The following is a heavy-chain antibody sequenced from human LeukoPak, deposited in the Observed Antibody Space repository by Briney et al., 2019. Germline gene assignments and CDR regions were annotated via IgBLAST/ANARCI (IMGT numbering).Heavy chain of an antibody. CDR2: IWYDGSNK. V-gene: IGHV3-30*02. Sequence: PGGSLRLSCAASGFTFSSYGMHWVRQAPGKGLEWVAVIWYDGSNKYYADSVKGRFTISRDNSKNTLYLQVNSLRAEDTAVYYCAKDRGASTGFDYWGQGTLVTVSS. CDR3: AKDRGASTGFDY. CDR1: GFTFSSYG. J-gene: IGHJ4*02. D-gene: IGHD1-26*01.